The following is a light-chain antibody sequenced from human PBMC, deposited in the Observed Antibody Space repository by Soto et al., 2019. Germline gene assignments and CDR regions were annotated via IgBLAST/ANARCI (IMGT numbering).Light chain of an antibody. Sequence: EVVLTQSPGTLSLSPGERATLSCRASQSVSYNYLAWFQQKPGQAPRLLIYDAYTRATGVGARFTGSGSATDFSLTITSLEPEDFAVYYCQQRGKWPSTFGPGTKVE. CDR3: QQRGKWPST. J-gene: IGKJ2*02. V-gene: IGKV3-11*01. CDR2: DAY. CDR1: QSVSYNY.